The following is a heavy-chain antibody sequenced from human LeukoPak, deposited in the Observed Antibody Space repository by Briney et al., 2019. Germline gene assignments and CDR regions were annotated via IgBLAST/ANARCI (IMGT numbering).Heavy chain of an antibody. Sequence: ASVKVSCTASGYTFSGYYMHWVRQAPGQGLEWMGRIDPHSGGTNYAQKFQDRVTMTGDTSISTVYMELSRLRSDDTAVFYCARGYTYAFDSWGQGTLVTVSS. CDR1: GYTFSGYY. V-gene: IGHV1-2*06. J-gene: IGHJ4*02. D-gene: IGHD5-18*01. CDR3: ARGYTYAFDS. CDR2: IDPHSGGT.